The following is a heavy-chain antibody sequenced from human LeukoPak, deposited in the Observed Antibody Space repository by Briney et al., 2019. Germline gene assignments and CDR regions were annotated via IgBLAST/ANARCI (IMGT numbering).Heavy chain of an antibody. CDR2: ISSSGSTI. CDR3: AFPGGSGSNTYCHY. Sequence: GGSLRLSCAASGFTFSSYEMNWVRQAPGKGLEWVSYISSSGSTIYYADSVKGRFTISRDNAKNSLYLQMNSLRAEDTAVYYCAFPGGSGSNTYCHYWGQGTLVTLSS. CDR1: GFTFSSYE. J-gene: IGHJ4*02. D-gene: IGHD3-10*01. V-gene: IGHV3-48*03.